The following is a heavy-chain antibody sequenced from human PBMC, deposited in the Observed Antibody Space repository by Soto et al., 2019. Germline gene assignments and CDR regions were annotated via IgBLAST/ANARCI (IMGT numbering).Heavy chain of an antibody. CDR3: AHKKDLGLLRLFDY. V-gene: IGHV2-5*01. Sequence: SGPTLVNPTQTLTLTCTFSGFSLSTSGVGVGWIRQPPGKALEWLALIYWNDDKRYSPSLKSRLTITKDTSKNQVVLTMTNMDPVDTATSYCAHKKDLGLLRLFDYWGQGTLVTVSS. J-gene: IGHJ4*02. CDR1: GFSLSTSGVG. D-gene: IGHD2-21*02. CDR2: IYWNDDK.